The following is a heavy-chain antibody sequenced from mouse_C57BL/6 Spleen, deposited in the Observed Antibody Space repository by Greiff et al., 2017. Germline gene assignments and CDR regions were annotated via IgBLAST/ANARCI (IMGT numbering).Heavy chain of an antibody. CDR2: IDPSDSYT. V-gene: IGHV1-69*01. CDR1: GYTFTSYW. D-gene: IGHD2-4*01. Sequence: VQLQQPGAELVMPGASVKLSCKASGYTFTSYWMHWVKQRPGQGLEWIGEIDPSDSYTNYNQKFKGKSTLTVDKSSSTAYMQLSSLTSEDSAVYYCARYDDYDGDWYFDVWGTEATVTVSS. CDR3: ARYDDYDGDWYFDV. J-gene: IGHJ1*03.